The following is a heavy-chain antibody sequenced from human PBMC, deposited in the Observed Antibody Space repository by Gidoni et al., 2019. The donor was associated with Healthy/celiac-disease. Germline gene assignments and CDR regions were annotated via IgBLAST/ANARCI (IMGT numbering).Heavy chain of an antibody. CDR1: GFTFRNAW. D-gene: IGHD2-2*01. J-gene: IGHJ4*02. Sequence: EVQLVESGGGLVKPGGSLRLSCAASGFTFRNAWMNWVRQAPGKGLEWVGRIKSKTDGGTTDYAAPVKGRCTISRDDSKNTLYLQMNSLKTEDTAVYYCTTGSQLLFDWDYWGQGTLVTVSS. V-gene: IGHV3-15*07. CDR2: IKSKTDGGTT. CDR3: TTGSQLLFDWDY.